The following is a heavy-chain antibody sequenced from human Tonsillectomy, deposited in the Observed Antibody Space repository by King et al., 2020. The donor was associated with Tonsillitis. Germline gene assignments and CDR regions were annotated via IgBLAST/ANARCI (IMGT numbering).Heavy chain of an antibody. Sequence: VQLVESGAEVKKPGESLKISCKATGYSFSSYWIGWVRQMPGKGLEWRGIIYPGDSDIRYSPSFQGQVTISAAKSVSTAYLQWSSLKASDTAMYYCARHSESSPFELWGQGTLVTVSS. CDR1: GYSFSSYW. V-gene: IGHV5-51*01. J-gene: IGHJ4*02. CDR3: ARHSESSPFEL. CDR2: IYPGDSDI. D-gene: IGHD3-9*01.